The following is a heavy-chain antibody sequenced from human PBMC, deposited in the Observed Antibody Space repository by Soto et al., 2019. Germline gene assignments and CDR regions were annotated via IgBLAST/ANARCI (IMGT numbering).Heavy chain of an antibody. CDR3: ARSSHKESWFDP. Sequence: PSETLSLTCTVSGGSVSNFYWNWIRQSAGKGLEWIGRIYSSGSTNYNPSLRSRVTMSVDTSKNQFSLKLNSVTAADTAVYYCARSSHKESWFDPWGQGTLVTVS. V-gene: IGHV4-4*07. CDR2: IYSSGST. D-gene: IGHD6-13*01. CDR1: GGSVSNFY. J-gene: IGHJ5*02.